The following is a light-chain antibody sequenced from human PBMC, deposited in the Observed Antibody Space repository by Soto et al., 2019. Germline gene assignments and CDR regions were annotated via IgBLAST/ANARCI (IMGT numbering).Light chain of an antibody. Sequence: DIVMTQTPFSLSFTPGQPASISCKCSQSLLHSDGKTYLYWYLKKPCQTPQILIYEVSNRFSGVPERFSGSGSGTDFTLKISRVEAEDVGVYYCMQSIELPRTVGQGTKVEIK. J-gene: IGKJ1*01. V-gene: IGKV2D-29*01. CDR3: MQSIELPRT. CDR2: EVS. CDR1: QSLLHSDGKTY.